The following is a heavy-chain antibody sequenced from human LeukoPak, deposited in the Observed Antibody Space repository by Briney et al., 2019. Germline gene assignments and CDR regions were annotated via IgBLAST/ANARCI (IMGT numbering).Heavy chain of an antibody. CDR3: ARDLVDYDYVWGSYRYTGGFDY. V-gene: IGHV3-23*01. Sequence: GGSLRLSCAASGFTFSSYAMSWVRQAPGKGLEWVSAISGSGGSTYYADSVKGRFTISRDNSKNTLYLQMNSLRAEDTAVYYCARDLVDYDYVWGSYRYTGGFDYWGQGTLVTVSS. CDR2: ISGSGGST. D-gene: IGHD3-16*02. J-gene: IGHJ4*02. CDR1: GFTFSSYA.